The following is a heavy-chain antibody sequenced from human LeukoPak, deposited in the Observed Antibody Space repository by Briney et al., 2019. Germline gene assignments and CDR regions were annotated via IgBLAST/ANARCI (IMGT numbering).Heavy chain of an antibody. J-gene: IGHJ5*02. CDR2: IYYSGST. CDR1: GGSISSSSYY. V-gene: IGHV4-39*07. CDR3: ARAYYYDRSGYHS. Sequence: SETLSLTCTVSGGSISSSSYYWGWIRQPPGKGLEWIGSIYYSGSTYYNPSLKSRVTISVDTSKYHFSLKLSSETAADTAVYYCARAYYYDRSGYHSWGQGTLVTVSS. D-gene: IGHD3-22*01.